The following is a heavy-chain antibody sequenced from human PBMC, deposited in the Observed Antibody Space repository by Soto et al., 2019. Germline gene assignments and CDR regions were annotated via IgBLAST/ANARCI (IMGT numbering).Heavy chain of an antibody. J-gene: IGHJ1*01. V-gene: IGHV3-7*03. CDR1: GFTFSSYW. D-gene: IGHD3-22*01. CDR3: ARAGVVLTFAEYFQH. Sequence: GGSLRLSCAASGFTFSSYWMSWVRQAPGKGLEWVANIKQDGSEKYYVDSVKGRFTISRDNAKNSLYLQMNSLRAEDTAVYYCARAGVVLTFAEYFQHWGQGTLVTVSS. CDR2: IKQDGSEK.